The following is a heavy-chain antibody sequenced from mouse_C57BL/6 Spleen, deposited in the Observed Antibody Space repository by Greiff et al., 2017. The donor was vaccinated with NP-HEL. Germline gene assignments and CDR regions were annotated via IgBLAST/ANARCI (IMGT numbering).Heavy chain of an antibody. Sequence: QVQLQQSGAELARPGASVKMSCKASGYTFTSYTMHWVKQRPGQGLEWIGYINPSSGYTKYNRKFKDKATLTADKSSSTAYMQLSSLTSEDSAVYYCARGVTTVVEGDAMDYWGQGTSVTVSS. CDR2: INPSSGYT. V-gene: IGHV1-4*01. CDR1: GYTFTSYT. J-gene: IGHJ4*01. CDR3: ARGVTTVVEGDAMDY. D-gene: IGHD1-1*01.